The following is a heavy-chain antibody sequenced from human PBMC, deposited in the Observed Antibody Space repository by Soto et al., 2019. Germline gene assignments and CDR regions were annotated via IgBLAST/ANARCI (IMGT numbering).Heavy chain of an antibody. CDR2: ISAHNGNT. CDR1: GYTFTSYG. D-gene: IGHD1-1*01. V-gene: IGHV1-18*01. CDR3: ARGRYGDY. J-gene: IGHJ4*02. Sequence: QVHLVQSGAEVNKPGASVKVYCKASGYTFTSYGITWVRQAPGQGLEWMGWISAHNGNTDYAQKLQGRVIVTRDTSTSTAYMELRSLISDDTAVYYCARGRYGDYWGQGALVTVSS.